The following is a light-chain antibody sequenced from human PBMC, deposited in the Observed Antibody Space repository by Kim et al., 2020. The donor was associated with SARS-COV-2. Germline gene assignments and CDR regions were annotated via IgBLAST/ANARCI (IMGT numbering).Light chain of an antibody. V-gene: IGKV1-17*01. Sequence: ASVGDRDTITGRASQDIRNDLGWYQQNPGRAPKRLIYGASSLQRGVPSRFSGSGSGTEFTLTISSLQPEDFATYFCLQHNTYPITFGQGTRLEIK. J-gene: IGKJ5*01. CDR3: LQHNTYPIT. CDR2: GAS. CDR1: QDIRND.